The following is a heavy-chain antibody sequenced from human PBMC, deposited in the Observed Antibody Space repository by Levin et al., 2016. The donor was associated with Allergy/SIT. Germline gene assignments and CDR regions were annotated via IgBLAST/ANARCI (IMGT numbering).Heavy chain of an antibody. CDR2: IDPTDSYT. V-gene: IGHV5-10-1*04. J-gene: IGHJ2*01. CDR1: GYNFIGYW. Sequence: KVSCKGSGYNFIGYWISWVRQMPGKGLEWMGRIDPTDSYTGYSPSFQGQVTMSADKSISTAYLQWSSLKASDTAMYYCARHNPHCTGDCFPDWYFDLWGRGTQVTVSS. CDR3: ARHNPHCTGDCFPDWYFDL. D-gene: IGHD2-8*02.